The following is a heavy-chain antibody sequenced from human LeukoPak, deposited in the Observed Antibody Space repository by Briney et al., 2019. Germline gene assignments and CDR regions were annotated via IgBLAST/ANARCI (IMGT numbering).Heavy chain of an antibody. D-gene: IGHD3-10*01. CDR1: GYTFSDYY. Sequence: ASVKVSCKASGYTFSDYYMHWVRQAPGQGLEWMGWINPNGGDPNYAQSFQGRVTMTRDTSISTAYMELTRLRSDDTAMYYCARASGASGSYYPYWGQGTLVTVSS. CDR2: INPNGGDP. V-gene: IGHV1-2*02. J-gene: IGHJ4*02. CDR3: ARASGASGSYYPY.